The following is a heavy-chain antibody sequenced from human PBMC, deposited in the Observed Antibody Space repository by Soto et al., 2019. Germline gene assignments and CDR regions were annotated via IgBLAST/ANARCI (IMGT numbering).Heavy chain of an antibody. J-gene: IGHJ6*02. CDR2: ISGSGGST. D-gene: IGHD3-16*01. CDR3: AKDPVWRTRYYYYGMDV. CDR1: GFTFSSYA. V-gene: IGHV3-23*01. Sequence: PGGSLRLSCAASGFTFSSYAMSWVRQAPGKGLEWVSAISGSGGSTYYADSVKGRFTISRDNSKNTLYLQMNSLRAEDTAVYYCAKDPVWRTRYYYYGMDVWGQGTTVTVSS.